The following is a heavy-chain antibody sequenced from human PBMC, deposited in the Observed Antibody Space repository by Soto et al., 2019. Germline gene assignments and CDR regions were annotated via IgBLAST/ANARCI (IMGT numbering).Heavy chain of an antibody. CDR3: GRGSGPRGRPY. Sequence: GGSLRLSCAASGFIFNDYLMHWVGQAPGKGLVWVARINGDGSTTTYVGSAKGRFTISRDNAKNTVYLQMNSLRVEDTAVYYCGRGSGPRGRPYWGQGILVTVSS. CDR1: GFIFNDYL. J-gene: IGHJ4*02. D-gene: IGHD1-26*01. V-gene: IGHV3-74*01. CDR2: INGDGSTT.